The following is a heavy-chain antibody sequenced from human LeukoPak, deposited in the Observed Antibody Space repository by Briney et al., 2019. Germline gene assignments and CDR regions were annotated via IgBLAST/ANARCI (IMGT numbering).Heavy chain of an antibody. D-gene: IGHD2-15*01. CDR3: ARRYCSGGSCYSWWFDP. J-gene: IGHJ5*02. V-gene: IGHV5-51*01. CDR2: IYPGDSDT. CDR1: GYSFTSYW. Sequence: GESLKISCKGSGYSFTSYWIAWARQMPGKGLEWMGIIYPGDSDTRYSPSFQGQVTISADKSISTAYLQWSSLKASDTAMYYCARRYCSGGSCYSWWFDPWGQGTLVTVSS.